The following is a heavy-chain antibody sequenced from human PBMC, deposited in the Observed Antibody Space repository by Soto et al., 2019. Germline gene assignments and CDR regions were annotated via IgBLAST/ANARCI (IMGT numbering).Heavy chain of an antibody. J-gene: IGHJ6*02. CDR1: GYTFTSYY. D-gene: IGHD3-10*01. CDR2: INPSGGST. Sequence: ASVKVSCKASGYTFTSYYMHWVRQAPGQGLERMGIINPSGGSTSYAQKFQGRVTMTRDTSTSTVYMELSSLRSEDTAVYYCARDYYGSGRFSRYGMDVWGQGTTVTVSS. CDR3: ARDYYGSGRFSRYGMDV. V-gene: IGHV1-46*01.